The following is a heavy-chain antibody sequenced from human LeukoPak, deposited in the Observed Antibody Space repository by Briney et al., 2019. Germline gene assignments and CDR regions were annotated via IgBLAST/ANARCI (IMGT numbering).Heavy chain of an antibody. CDR1: GGSISSGGYY. CDR2: IYDSGSA. J-gene: IGHJ4*02. D-gene: IGHD2-21*02. Sequence: SQTLSLTCTVSGGSISSGGYYWSWIRQHPGKGLEWIGYIYDSGSAYYNPSLKSRVTISVDTSKNHFSLKLSSVTTADTAVYYCARDSSGGDLIFDYWGQGTLVTVSS. V-gene: IGHV4-31*03. CDR3: ARDSSGGDLIFDY.